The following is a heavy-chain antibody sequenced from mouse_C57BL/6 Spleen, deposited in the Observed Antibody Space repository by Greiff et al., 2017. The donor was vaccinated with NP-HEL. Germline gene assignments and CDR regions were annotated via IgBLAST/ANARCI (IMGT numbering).Heavy chain of an antibody. D-gene: IGHD1-1*01. Sequence: EVKVEESGGGLVKPGGSLKLSCAASGFTFSDYGMHWVRQAPEKGLEWVAYISSGSSTIYYADTVKGRFTISRDNAKNTLFLQMTSLRSEDTAMYYCARDGSSLFAYWGQGTLVTVSA. CDR1: GFTFSDYG. CDR2: ISSGSSTI. V-gene: IGHV5-17*01. CDR3: ARDGSSLFAY. J-gene: IGHJ3*01.